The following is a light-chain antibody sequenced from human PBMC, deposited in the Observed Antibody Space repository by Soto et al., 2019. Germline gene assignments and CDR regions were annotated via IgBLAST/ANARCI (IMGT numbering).Light chain of an antibody. CDR1: SSDVNIYNR. J-gene: IGLJ1*01. V-gene: IGLV2-18*02. CDR3: CSYAGGHTWV. CDR2: EVS. Sequence: QSALTQPRSVSGSPGQSVTISCTGISSDVNIYNRVSWYQQAPGTAPKLMIYEVSNRPSGVPDRFSGSRSDNMASLTISGLQAGDEADYYCCSYAGGHTWVFGTGTKLTVL.